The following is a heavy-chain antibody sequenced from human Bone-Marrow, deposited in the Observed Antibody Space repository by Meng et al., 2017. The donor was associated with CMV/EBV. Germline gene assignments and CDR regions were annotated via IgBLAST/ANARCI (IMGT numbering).Heavy chain of an antibody. CDR1: GFTFSSYV. D-gene: IGHD2-8*02. J-gene: IGHJ4*02. CDR3: ARDTGSLVYFDY. CDR2: TSDDGSNK. V-gene: IGHV3-30*09. Sequence: GGSLRLSCAISGFTFSSYVIYWVRQAPGKGLEWVVVTSDDGSNKYYADSVKGRFAFSRDNSKDTLHLQMNSLRTEDTAVYYCARDTGSLVYFDYWGQG.